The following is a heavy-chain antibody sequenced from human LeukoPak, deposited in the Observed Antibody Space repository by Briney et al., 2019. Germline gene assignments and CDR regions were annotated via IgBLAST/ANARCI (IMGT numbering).Heavy chain of an antibody. CDR3: ARDRVGQQLVGRNYYYYYMDV. D-gene: IGHD6-13*01. CDR2: IYYSGST. V-gene: IGHV4-39*07. J-gene: IGHJ6*03. Sequence: SETLSLTCTVSGGSISSSSSYWGWIRQPPGKGLEWIGSIYYSGSTYYNPSLKSRVTISVDTSKNQFSLKLRSVTAADTAVYYCARDRVGQQLVGRNYYYYYMDVWGKGSTVTISS. CDR1: GGSISSSSSY.